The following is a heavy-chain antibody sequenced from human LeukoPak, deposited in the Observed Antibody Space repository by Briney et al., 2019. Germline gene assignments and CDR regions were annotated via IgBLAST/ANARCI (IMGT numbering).Heavy chain of an antibody. CDR3: ARDYPKKYCSRGNCYYNYYGMDV. V-gene: IGHV3-30*02. CDR1: GFTFSSYG. CDR2: IRYDGSNK. D-gene: IGHD2-15*01. Sequence: PTGGSLRLSCAASGFTFSSYGMHWVRQAPGKGLEWVAFIRYDGSNKYYADSVKGRFTISRDNSKNTLYLQMNSLRAEDMAVYYCARDYPKKYCSRGNCYYNYYGMDVWGQGATVTVSS. J-gene: IGHJ6*02.